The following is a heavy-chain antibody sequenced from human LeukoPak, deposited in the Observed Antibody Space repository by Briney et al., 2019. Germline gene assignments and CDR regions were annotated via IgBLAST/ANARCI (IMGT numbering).Heavy chain of an antibody. CDR2: IHYRGTT. CDR1: GASIKSYY. V-gene: IGHV4-59*13. D-gene: IGHD6-19*01. CDR3: ARVGSGWYYYFQH. Sequence: SETLSLTCNVSGASIKSYYWNWIRQSPGKGLEWLGNIHYRGTTNYNPSLKSRVTLSLDTSKSQFALKMTSVIAADTAVYYCARVGSGWYYYFQHWGQGTLVTVSS. J-gene: IGHJ1*01.